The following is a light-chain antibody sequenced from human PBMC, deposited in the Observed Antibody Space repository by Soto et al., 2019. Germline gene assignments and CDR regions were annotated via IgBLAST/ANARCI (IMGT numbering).Light chain of an antibody. V-gene: IGKV3-20*01. Sequence: EIVLTQSPGTLSLSPGERATLSCRASQSISSRSLAWYQQKPGQAPRLVIFGTSSRAIGIPDRFSASGSATDFTLTISRLEPEDFAVYCCHQYGNSPFTFGPGTKVDIK. CDR3: HQYGNSPFT. CDR1: QSISSRS. J-gene: IGKJ3*01. CDR2: GTS.